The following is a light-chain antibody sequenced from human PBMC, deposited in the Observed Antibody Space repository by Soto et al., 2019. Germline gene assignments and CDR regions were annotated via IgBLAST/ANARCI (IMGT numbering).Light chain of an antibody. V-gene: IGLV2-14*01. Sequence: QSALTQPASVSGSPGQSIIISCTGTSSDIGGYNYVSWYQQHPGKAPKLMTYDVSNRPSGVSNRSSGYKSGNTASLTISGLKAEDEDDYYCSSYSTSTTLVFGTGTKVTVL. CDR3: SSYSTSTTLV. J-gene: IGLJ1*01. CDR1: SSDIGGYNY. CDR2: DVS.